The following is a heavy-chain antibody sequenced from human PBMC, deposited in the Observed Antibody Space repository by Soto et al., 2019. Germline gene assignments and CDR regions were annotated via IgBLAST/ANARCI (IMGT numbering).Heavy chain of an antibody. V-gene: IGHV4-4*07. D-gene: IGHD6-13*01. CDR2: IYTNGST. CDR1: GGSISSYY. J-gene: IGHJ3*02. Sequence: QVQLQESGPGLVKPSETLSLTCTVSGGSISSYYWSWIRQPAGKGLEWIGRIYTNGSTNYNPSLKRRVTMSVDTSKNQFTLKLSSVPAADTAVYYCARDFSGSSYQDAFDIWGQGTMVTVSS. CDR3: ARDFSGSSYQDAFDI.